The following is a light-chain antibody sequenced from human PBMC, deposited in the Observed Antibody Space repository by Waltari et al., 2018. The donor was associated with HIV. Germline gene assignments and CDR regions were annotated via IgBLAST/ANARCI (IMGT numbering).Light chain of an antibody. J-gene: IGKJ2*01. CDR3: QQYGSSKGPYT. CDR1: QSVSSSY. V-gene: IGKV3-20*01. CDR2: GAS. Sequence: LSLSPGERATLSCRASQSVSSSYLAWYQQKPGQAPRLLIYGASSRATGIPDRFSGSGSGTDFTLTISRLEPEDFAVYYCQQYGSSKGPYTFGQGTKLEIK.